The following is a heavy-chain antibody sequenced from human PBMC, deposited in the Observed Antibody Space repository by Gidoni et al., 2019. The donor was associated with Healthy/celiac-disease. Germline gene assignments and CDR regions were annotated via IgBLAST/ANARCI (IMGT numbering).Heavy chain of an antibody. CDR2: ISSSSSYT. J-gene: IGHJ4*02. D-gene: IGHD6-19*01. CDR1: GFTFSAYY. Sequence: QVQLVESGGGLVKPGGSLRLSCAASGFTFSAYYMRWIRQAPGKGLEWVSYISSSSSYTNYADSVKGRFTISRDNAKNSLYLQMNSLRAEDTAVYYCARDQAVAGDTAYFDYWGQGTLVTVSS. CDR3: ARDQAVAGDTAYFDY. V-gene: IGHV3-11*06.